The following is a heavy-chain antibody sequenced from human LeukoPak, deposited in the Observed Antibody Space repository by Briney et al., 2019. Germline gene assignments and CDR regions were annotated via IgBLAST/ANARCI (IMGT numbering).Heavy chain of an antibody. J-gene: IGHJ4*02. Sequence: ASVKVSCKASGYTFTGYYMHWVRQAPGQGLEWMGWININSGDTNYAQNFQGRVTMTRDTSISTAYMELSRLRSDDTAVYYCARGFGGSYFTDYWGQGTLVTVSS. D-gene: IGHD1-26*01. CDR3: ARGFGGSYFTDY. CDR1: GYTFTGYY. CDR2: ININSGDT. V-gene: IGHV1-2*02.